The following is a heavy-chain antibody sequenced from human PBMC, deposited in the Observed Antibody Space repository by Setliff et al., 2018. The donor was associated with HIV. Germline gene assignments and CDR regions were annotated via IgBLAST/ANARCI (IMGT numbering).Heavy chain of an antibody. V-gene: IGHV4-34*01. D-gene: IGHD1-20*01. CDR2: INHSGST. Sequence: SETLSLTCAVYGGSFSGYYWSWIRQPPGKGLEWIGEINHSGSTNYNPPLKSRVTISVDTSRNQFSLKLTSVTAADTAVYYCATGITMAPDYWGQGSLVTVSS. CDR3: ATGITMAPDY. CDR1: GGSFSGYY. J-gene: IGHJ4*02.